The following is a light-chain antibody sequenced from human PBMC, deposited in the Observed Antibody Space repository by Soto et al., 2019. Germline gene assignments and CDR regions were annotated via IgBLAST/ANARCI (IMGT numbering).Light chain of an antibody. CDR2: EVL. Sequence: QSALTQPASVSGSPGQSITISCTGTSSDVGGYNFVSWYQQHPGNAPKLIIHEVLNRPSGVSSRFSGSKSGNTASLTISGLQAEDDAVYSCCSPSASIHWVFGGGTKLTVL. CDR1: SSDVGGYNF. J-gene: IGLJ3*02. CDR3: CSPSASIHWV. V-gene: IGLV2-14*03.